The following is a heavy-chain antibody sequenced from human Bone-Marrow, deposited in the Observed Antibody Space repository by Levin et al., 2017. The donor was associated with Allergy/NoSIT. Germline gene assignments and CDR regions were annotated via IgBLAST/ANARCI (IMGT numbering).Heavy chain of an antibody. CDR3: AKGGSSWEGNFDF. V-gene: IGHV3-23*01. Sequence: GGSLRLSCVVSGFTLSSYPMSWLRQAPGKGLEWVSTLAGDGVGTYYADSVQGRFSISRDISENTVDLEMHSLRAEDSAVYYCAKGGSSWEGNFDFWGQGALVTVSS. D-gene: IGHD6-13*01. J-gene: IGHJ1*01. CDR1: GFTLSSYP. CDR2: LAGDGVGT.